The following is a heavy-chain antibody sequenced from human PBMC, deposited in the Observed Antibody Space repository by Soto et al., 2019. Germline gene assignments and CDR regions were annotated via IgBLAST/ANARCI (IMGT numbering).Heavy chain of an antibody. Sequence: SETLSLTCTVSGGSITNYYLSWIRQPTGKGLEWIGYIYYSGSADYNPSLWSRVTISIDTSKNQFSLKLTSVTAAATAVYYCARGVGFGYYYYHMDLWGQGTTVTVSS. CDR3: ARGVGFGYYYYHMDL. CDR2: IYYSGSA. V-gene: IGHV4-59*01. D-gene: IGHD3-10*01. J-gene: IGHJ6*02. CDR1: GGSITNYY.